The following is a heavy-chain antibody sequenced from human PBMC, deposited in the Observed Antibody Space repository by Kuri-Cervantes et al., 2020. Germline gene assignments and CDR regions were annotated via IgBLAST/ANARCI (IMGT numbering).Heavy chain of an antibody. CDR1: GFTFSSYG. V-gene: IGHV3-30*03. CDR3: ARGSGGATIDYYCYGMDV. J-gene: IGHJ6*02. D-gene: IGHD1-26*01. Sequence: GGSLRLSCAASGFTFSSYGMHWVRQAPGKGLEWVAVISYDGSNKYYADSVKGRFTISRDNSKNTLYLQMNSLRAEDTAVYYCARGSGGATIDYYCYGMDVWGQGTTVTVSS. CDR2: ISYDGSNK.